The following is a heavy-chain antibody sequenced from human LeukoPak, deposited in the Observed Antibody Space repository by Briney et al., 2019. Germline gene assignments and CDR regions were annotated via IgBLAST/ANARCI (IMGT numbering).Heavy chain of an antibody. Sequence: SETLSLTCTVSGGSISSSSYYWGWIRQPPGKGLEWIGSIYYSGSTYYNPSLKSRVTISVDTSKNRFSLKLSSVTAADTAVYYCARCVIYYDFWSGYYNLNDGYWFDPWGQGTLVTVSS. V-gene: IGHV4-39*01. CDR1: GGSISSSSYY. CDR2: IYYSGST. D-gene: IGHD3-3*01. J-gene: IGHJ5*02. CDR3: ARCVIYYDFWSGYYNLNDGYWFDP.